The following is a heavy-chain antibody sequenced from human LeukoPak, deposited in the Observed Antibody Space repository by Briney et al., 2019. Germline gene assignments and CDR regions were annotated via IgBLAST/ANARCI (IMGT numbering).Heavy chain of an antibody. CDR3: ARYDARYGMDV. Sequence: GGSLRLSCAASGFTFSSYAMHWVRQAPGKGLEWVAVISYDGSNKYCADSVKGRFTISRDNSKNTLYLQMNSLRAEDTAVYYCARYDARYGMDVWGQGTTVTVSS. D-gene: IGHD1-1*01. J-gene: IGHJ6*02. CDR1: GFTFSSYA. V-gene: IGHV3-30-3*01. CDR2: ISYDGSNK.